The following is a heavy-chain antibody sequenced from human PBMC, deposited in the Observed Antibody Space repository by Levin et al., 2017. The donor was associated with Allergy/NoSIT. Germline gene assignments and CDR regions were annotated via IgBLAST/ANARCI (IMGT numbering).Heavy chain of an antibody. V-gene: IGHV3-7*01. CDR1: GFTFSSYW. J-gene: IGHJ4*02. CDR3: AGNSGWIFKY. D-gene: IGHD6-19*01. CDR2: IKGDGGEK. Sequence: LSLTCAASGFTFSSYWMNWVRQAPGKGLEWVANIKGDGGEKYYVDSVKGRFTISRDNAKNSLYLQMDSLRAEDTAVYYCAGNSGWIFKYWGQGSLVTVSS.